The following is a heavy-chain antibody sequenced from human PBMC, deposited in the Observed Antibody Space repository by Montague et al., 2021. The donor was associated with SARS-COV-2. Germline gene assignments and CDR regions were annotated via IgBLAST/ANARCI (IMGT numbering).Heavy chain of an antibody. CDR2: IYWDDDK. CDR1: GFSLSTSGVG. J-gene: IGHJ4*02. V-gene: IGHV2-5*02. Sequence: PALVKPTQTLTLTCTFSGFSLSTSGVGVGWIRQPPGKALEWLALIYWDDDKRYSPSLKSRLTIPKDTPNNQVALTMTNMDPVDTATYYCAHRSLEVRWFGGGYGGQGTRGTVSA. D-gene: IGHD3-10*01. CDR3: AHRSLEVRWFGGGY.